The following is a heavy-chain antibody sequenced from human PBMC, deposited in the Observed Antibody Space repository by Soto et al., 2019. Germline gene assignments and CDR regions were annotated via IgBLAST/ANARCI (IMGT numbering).Heavy chain of an antibody. J-gene: IGHJ4*02. Sequence: SETLSLTCTVSGGSISSYYWSWIRQPPGKGLEWIGYIYYSGSTNYNPPLKSRVTISVDTSKNQFSLKLSSVTAADTAVYYCARHLASYDPFDYWGQGTLVTVSS. D-gene: IGHD5-12*01. CDR1: GGSISSYY. V-gene: IGHV4-59*08. CDR3: ARHLASYDPFDY. CDR2: IYYSGST.